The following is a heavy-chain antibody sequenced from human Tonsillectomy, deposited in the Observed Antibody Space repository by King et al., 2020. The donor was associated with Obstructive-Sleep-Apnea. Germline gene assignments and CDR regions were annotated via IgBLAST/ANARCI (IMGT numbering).Heavy chain of an antibody. CDR2: IYYSGST. Sequence: QLQESGPGLVKPSETLSLTCTVSGGSFSSISYYWGWIRQPPGKGLGWMGSIYYSGSTYYNPSLKSRVTIVVDTSKNQFSLRLSSVTAAETAGYYFAGDLNFYYGSGEFDYWGQGTLVTVSS. V-gene: IGHV4-39*07. CDR1: GGSFSSISYY. J-gene: IGHJ4*02. D-gene: IGHD3-10*01. CDR3: AGDLNFYYGSGEFDY.